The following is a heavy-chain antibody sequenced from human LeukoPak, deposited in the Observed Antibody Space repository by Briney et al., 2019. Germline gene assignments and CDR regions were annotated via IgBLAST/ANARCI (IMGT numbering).Heavy chain of an antibody. V-gene: IGHV3-48*04. CDR1: GFTFSSYS. CDR2: ISSSSSTI. Sequence: GGSLRLSCAASGFTFSSYSMNWVRQAPGKGLEWVSYISSSSSTIYYADSVKGRFTISRDNAKNSLYLQMNSLRAEDTAVYYCARVYDILTGYYATFDYWGQGTLVTVSS. D-gene: IGHD3-9*01. CDR3: ARVYDILTGYYATFDY. J-gene: IGHJ4*02.